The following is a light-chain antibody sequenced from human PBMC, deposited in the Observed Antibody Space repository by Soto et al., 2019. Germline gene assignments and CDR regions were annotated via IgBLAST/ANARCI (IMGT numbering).Light chain of an antibody. Sequence: QAVLTQEPSLTVSPGVTVTLTCGSSTGAVTNVHYPYSFQQKPRQATRTLIYDTTNRHSWTPARFSGLLLGGKAALTLSSAQPEDEDEYYCLLSYNGPYVFGTGTKVT. V-gene: IGLV7-46*01. CDR1: TGAVTNVHY. CDR3: LLSYNGPYV. CDR2: DTT. J-gene: IGLJ1*01.